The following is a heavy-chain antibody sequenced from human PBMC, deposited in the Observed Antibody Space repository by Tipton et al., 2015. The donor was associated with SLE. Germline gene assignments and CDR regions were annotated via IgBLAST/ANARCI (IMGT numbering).Heavy chain of an antibody. CDR1: GGSFSGYY. Sequence: TLSLTCAVYGGSFSGYYWSWIRQPPGKGLEWIGEINHSGSTNYNPSLKSRITISVDTSKNQFSLRLSSVTAADTAVYYCARDPFRGLAVAASAYWGQGTLVTVSS. V-gene: IGHV4-34*01. CDR2: INHSGST. J-gene: IGHJ4*02. D-gene: IGHD6-19*01. CDR3: ARDPFRGLAVAASAY.